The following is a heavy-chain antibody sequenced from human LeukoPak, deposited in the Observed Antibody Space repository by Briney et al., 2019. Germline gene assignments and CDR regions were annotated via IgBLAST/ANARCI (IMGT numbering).Heavy chain of an antibody. CDR3: ARGGRSGYDSNWFDP. Sequence: KVSCKASGGTFSSYAISWVRQMPGKGLEWMGRIDPSDSYTNYSPSFQGHVNISADKSISTVYLQWSSLKASDTAMYYCARGGRSGYDSNWFDPWGQGTLVTVSS. CDR1: GGTFSSYA. V-gene: IGHV5-10-1*01. D-gene: IGHD5-12*01. CDR2: IDPSDSYT. J-gene: IGHJ5*02.